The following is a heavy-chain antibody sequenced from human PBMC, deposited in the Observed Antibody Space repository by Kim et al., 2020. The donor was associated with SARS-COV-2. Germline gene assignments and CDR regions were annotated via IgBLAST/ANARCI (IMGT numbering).Heavy chain of an antibody. CDR3: ARDGGGHSSPWRDTFDY. CDR2: ISSSSSYI. V-gene: IGHV3-21*01. J-gene: IGHJ4*02. Sequence: GGSLRLSCAASGFTFSSYSMNWVRQAPGKGLEWVSSISSSSSYIYYADSVKGRFTNSRDNAKNSLYLQMKSLRAEDTAVYYCARDGGGHSSPWRDTFDYWGQGTLVTVSS. CDR1: GFTFSSYS. D-gene: IGHD6-13*01.